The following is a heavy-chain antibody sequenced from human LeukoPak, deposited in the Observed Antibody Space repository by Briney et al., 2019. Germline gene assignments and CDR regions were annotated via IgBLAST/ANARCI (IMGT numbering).Heavy chain of an antibody. J-gene: IGHJ4*02. Sequence: AASVKVSCKASGYTFTSYGISWVRQAPGQRLEWMGWINAGNGNTKYSQKFQGRVTITRDTSASTAYMELSSLRSEDTAVYYCARDKSGSYNFDYWGQGTLVTVSS. D-gene: IGHD1-26*01. CDR2: INAGNGNT. CDR1: GYTFTSYG. V-gene: IGHV1-3*01. CDR3: ARDKSGSYNFDY.